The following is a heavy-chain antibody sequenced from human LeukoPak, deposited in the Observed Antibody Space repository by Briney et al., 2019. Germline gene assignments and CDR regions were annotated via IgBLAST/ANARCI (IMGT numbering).Heavy chain of an antibody. D-gene: IGHD3-3*01. J-gene: IGHJ3*02. Sequence: ASVKVSCKASGYTFTSYAMNWVRQAPGQGLEWMGWINTNTGNPTYAQGFTGRFVFSLDTSVSTAYLQISSLKAEDTAVYYCARAALGSGYDFFRAFDIWGQGTMVTVSS. CDR3: ARAALGSGYDFFRAFDI. V-gene: IGHV7-4-1*02. CDR1: GYTFTSYA. CDR2: INTNTGNP.